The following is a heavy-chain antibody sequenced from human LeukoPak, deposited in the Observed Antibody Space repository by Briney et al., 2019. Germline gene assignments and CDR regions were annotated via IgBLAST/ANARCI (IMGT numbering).Heavy chain of an antibody. CDR2: IYYSGST. D-gene: IGHD3-22*01. Sequence: PSETLSLTCTVSGGSISSYYWSWIRQPPGKGLEWIGYIYYSGSTNYNPSLKSRVTISVDTSKNQFSLKLSSVTAADTAVYYCARGQYYYDSSGYRGWFDPWGQGTLVTVSS. CDR1: GGSISSYY. V-gene: IGHV4-59*12. CDR3: ARGQYYYDSSGYRGWFDP. J-gene: IGHJ5*02.